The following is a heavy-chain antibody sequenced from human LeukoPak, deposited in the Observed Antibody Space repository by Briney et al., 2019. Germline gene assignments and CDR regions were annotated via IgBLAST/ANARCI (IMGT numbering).Heavy chain of an antibody. CDR1: GGSISSSSYY. D-gene: IGHD2-21*01. CDR3: ARIIPLWFDP. V-gene: IGHV4-39*01. Sequence: SETLSLTCTVSGGSISSSSYYWGWIRQPPGKGLEWIGSIYYSGSTYYNPSLKSRVTISVDTSKNQFSLKLSSVTAADAAVYYCARIIPLWFDPWGQGTLVTVSS. CDR2: IYYSGST. J-gene: IGHJ5*02.